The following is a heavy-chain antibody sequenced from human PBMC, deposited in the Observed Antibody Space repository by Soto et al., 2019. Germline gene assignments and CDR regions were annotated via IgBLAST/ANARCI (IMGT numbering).Heavy chain of an antibody. CDR3: ARELVSWSGTYYYYYGMDV. Sequence: SETLSLTCAVYGGSFSCYYWSWIRQPPGKGLEWIGEINHSGSTNYNPSLKSRVTISVDTSKNQFSLKLSSVTAEDTAVYYCARELVSWSGTYYYYYGMDVWGQGTTVTVSS. CDR1: GGSFSCYY. V-gene: IGHV4-34*01. D-gene: IGHD6-13*01. CDR2: INHSGST. J-gene: IGHJ6*02.